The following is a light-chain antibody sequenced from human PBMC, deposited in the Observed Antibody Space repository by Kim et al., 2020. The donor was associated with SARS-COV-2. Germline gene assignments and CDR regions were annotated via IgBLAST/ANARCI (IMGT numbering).Light chain of an antibody. CDR1: QSVLYSSNNKNY. CDR3: QQYYSTPRT. Sequence: DIVMTQSPDSLAVSLGERATINCKSSQSVLYSSNNKNYLAWYQQKPGQPPKLLIYWASTRESGVPDRFSGSGSGTDFTLTISSLQAGDVAVYYCQQYYSTPRTFGQGTTVDIK. CDR2: WAS. J-gene: IGKJ1*01. V-gene: IGKV4-1*01.